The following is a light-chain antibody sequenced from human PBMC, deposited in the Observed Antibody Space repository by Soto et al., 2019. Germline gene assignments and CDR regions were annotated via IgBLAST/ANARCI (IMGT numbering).Light chain of an antibody. CDR2: EAS. CDR1: QSISSG. V-gene: IGKV1-5*03. Sequence: DIQMTQSPSTLSASLGDRVTIPFRAPQSISSGLAWYQQRPGKAPKLLIYEASTLESGVPSRFSGSGSGTEFTLTISSLQPDDFATYYCQQHNDYSRAFGQGTKVDIK. J-gene: IGKJ1*01. CDR3: QQHNDYSRA.